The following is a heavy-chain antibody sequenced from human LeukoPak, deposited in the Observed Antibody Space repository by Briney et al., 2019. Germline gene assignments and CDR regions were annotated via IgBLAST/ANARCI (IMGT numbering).Heavy chain of an antibody. J-gene: IGHJ4*02. CDR2: INPNSGGT. CDR3: ARRGYVDTAMVSDY. D-gene: IGHD5-18*01. CDR1: GYTFTGYY. Sequence: GASVKVSCKASGYTFTGYYMHWVRQAPGQGLEWMGWINPNSGGTNYAQKFQGRGNMTRDTFISTAYMELSRLRSDDTAVYYCARRGYVDTAMVSDYWGQGTLVTVSS. V-gene: IGHV1-2*02.